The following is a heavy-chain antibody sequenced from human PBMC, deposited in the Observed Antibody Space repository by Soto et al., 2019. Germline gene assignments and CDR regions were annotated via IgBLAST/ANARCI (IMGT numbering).Heavy chain of an antibody. Sequence: QVQLQQWRAGLLKPSETLSLTCAVYGGSFSGYFWSWIRQSPGKGLEWIGEIDHSGITSYNPSLKSRVIMSVDTSKNQFSLKLSSMTAADTAVYYCARGRQQDYWGQGTLVTVSS. D-gene: IGHD6-13*01. J-gene: IGHJ4*02. CDR2: IDHSGIT. CDR3: ARGRQQDY. V-gene: IGHV4-34*01. CDR1: GGSFSGYF.